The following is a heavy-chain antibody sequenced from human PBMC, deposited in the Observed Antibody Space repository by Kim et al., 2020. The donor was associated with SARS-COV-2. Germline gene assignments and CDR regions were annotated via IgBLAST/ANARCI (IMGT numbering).Heavy chain of an antibody. CDR1: GGSISSSSYY. CDR2: IYYSGST. CDR3: ARQKLEGMIVVVITNFDY. D-gene: IGHD3-22*01. Sequence: SETLSLTCTVSGGSISSSSYYWGWIRQPPGKGLEWIGSIYYSGSTYYNPSLKSRVTISVDTSKNQFSLKLSSVTAADTAVYYCARQKLEGMIVVVITNFDYWGQGTLVTVSS. V-gene: IGHV4-39*01. J-gene: IGHJ4*02.